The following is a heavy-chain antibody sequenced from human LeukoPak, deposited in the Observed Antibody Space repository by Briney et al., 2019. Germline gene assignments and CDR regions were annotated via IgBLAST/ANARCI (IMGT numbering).Heavy chain of an antibody. CDR3: ARRQDGHDY. CDR1: GGSISSGFYY. CDR2: IYTSGST. Sequence: SQTLSLTCTVSGGSISSGFYYWSWIRQPAGKGLEWIGRIYTSGSTNYNPSLKSRVTISLDTSRNQFSPKLSSVTAADTAVCYCARRQDGHDYWGQGTLVTVSS. J-gene: IGHJ4*02. V-gene: IGHV4-61*02.